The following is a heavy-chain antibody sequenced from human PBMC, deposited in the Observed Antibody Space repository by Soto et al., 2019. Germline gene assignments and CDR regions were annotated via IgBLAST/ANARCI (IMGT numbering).Heavy chain of an antibody. CDR2: ISGSGRTT. D-gene: IGHD2-21*02. Sequence: EMQLLESGEGLVQPGGSLRLSCAASGFTFSNYAMGWVRQAPGKGLEWVSAISGSGRTTYYADSVKGRFTISRDNSKNTLYLQMDSLRAEDTAVYYCAKEPPICGGNCYSLLDYWGQGILVTVSS. CDR1: GFTFSNYA. V-gene: IGHV3-23*01. J-gene: IGHJ4*02. CDR3: AKEPPICGGNCYSLLDY.